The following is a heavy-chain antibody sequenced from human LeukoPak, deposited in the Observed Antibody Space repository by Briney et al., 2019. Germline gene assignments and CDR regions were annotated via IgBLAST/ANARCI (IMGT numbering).Heavy chain of an antibody. J-gene: IGHJ4*02. D-gene: IGHD3-9*01. V-gene: IGHV4-59*01. CDR1: GGSISSYY. CDR2: IYYSGST. Sequence: SETLSLTRTVSGGSISSYYWSWIRQPPGKGLEWIGYIYYSGSTNYNPSLKSRVIISVDTSKNQFSLKLSSVTAADTAVYYCARHLTGYHQVDYWGQGTLVTVSS. CDR3: ARHLTGYHQVDY.